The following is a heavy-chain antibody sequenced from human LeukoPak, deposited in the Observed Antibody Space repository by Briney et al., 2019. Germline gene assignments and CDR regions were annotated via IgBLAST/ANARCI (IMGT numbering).Heavy chain of an antibody. D-gene: IGHD5-18*01. J-gene: IGHJ4*02. V-gene: IGHV4-39*01. CDR3: ARQLTGYSYGPDLDY. CDR1: GGSISSSSYY. Sequence: SETLSLTCTVSGGSISSSSYYWGWIRQPPGQGLEWIGSIYYSWSTYYNPSLKSRVTISVDTSKNQFSLKLSSVTAADTAVYYCARQLTGYSYGPDLDYWGQGTLVTVSS. CDR2: IYYSWST.